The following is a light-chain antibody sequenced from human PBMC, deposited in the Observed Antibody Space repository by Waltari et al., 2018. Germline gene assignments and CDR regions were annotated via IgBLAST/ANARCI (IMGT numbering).Light chain of an antibody. CDR2: DAS. V-gene: IGKV3D-20*01. CDR3: QQYGSSPT. Sequence: IVLTQSPATLSLSPGERATLSCRASQSVSSSYLAWYQQKPGLAPRLLIYDASSRATGIPDRFSGSGSGTDFTLTISRLEPEDFAVYYCQQYGSSPTFGGGTKVEIK. CDR1: QSVSSSY. J-gene: IGKJ4*01.